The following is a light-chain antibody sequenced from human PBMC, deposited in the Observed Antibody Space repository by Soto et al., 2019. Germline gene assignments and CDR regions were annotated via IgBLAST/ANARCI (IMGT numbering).Light chain of an antibody. V-gene: IGKV1-39*01. J-gene: IGKJ2*01. CDR1: ENLRAY. CDR2: AAL. CDR3: QESFSTLYT. Sequence: DIQMTQSTRSLSACVGRDVTLSCGTRENLRAYLNWYQQKPGKAPKLLINAALTLQAGVPPRFSASGSGTDFTLTITGLQPEDFATYYCQESFSTLYTFGQGTKVEIK.